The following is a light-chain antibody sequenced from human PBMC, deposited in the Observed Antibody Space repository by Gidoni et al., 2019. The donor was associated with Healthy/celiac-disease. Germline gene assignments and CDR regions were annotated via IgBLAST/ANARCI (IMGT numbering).Light chain of an antibody. CDR1: SSDVGGYNY. V-gene: IGLV2-14*01. J-gene: IGLJ2*01. Sequence: QSALPQPASVSGSPGQAITISCTGTSSDVGGYNYVPWYQQHPGKAPKLMIYDVSNRPSGVSNRFSGSKSGNTASLTISGLQAEDEADYYCSSYTSSSTVVFGGGTKLT. CDR2: DVS. CDR3: SSYTSSSTVV.